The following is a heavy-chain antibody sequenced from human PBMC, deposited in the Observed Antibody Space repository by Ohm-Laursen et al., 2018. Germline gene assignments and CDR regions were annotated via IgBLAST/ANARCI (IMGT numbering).Heavy chain of an antibody. D-gene: IGHD3-3*01. Sequence: SLRLSCSASGFTFSDYYMSWIRQAPGKGLEWVSYISSSGSTIYYADSVKGRFTISRDNAKNSLYLQMNSLRAEDTAVYYCASSFGGLDAFDIWGQGAMVTVSS. V-gene: IGHV3-11*01. CDR3: ASSFGGLDAFDI. CDR2: ISSSGSTI. CDR1: GFTFSDYY. J-gene: IGHJ3*02.